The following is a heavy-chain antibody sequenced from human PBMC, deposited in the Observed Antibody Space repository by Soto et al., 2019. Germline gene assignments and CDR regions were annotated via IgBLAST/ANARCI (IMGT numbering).Heavy chain of an antibody. CDR2: IWYDGSNK. CDR1: GFTFSSYG. Sequence: PGGSLRLSCAASGFTFSSYGMHWVRQAPGKGLEWVAVIWYDGSNKYYADSVKGRFTISRDNSKNTLYLQMNSLRAEDTAVYYCARLVSSGYFDYGMDVRGQGTTVTVSS. CDR3: ARLVSSGYFDYGMDV. V-gene: IGHV3-33*01. J-gene: IGHJ6*02. D-gene: IGHD3-22*01.